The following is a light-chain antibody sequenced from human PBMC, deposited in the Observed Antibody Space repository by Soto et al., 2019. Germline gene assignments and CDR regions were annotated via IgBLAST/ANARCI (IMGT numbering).Light chain of an antibody. CDR3: QQYNIYWT. Sequence: DIKMTQSPSTLSASVGDRVTITCRASQSISSWLAWYQQKPGKAPKLLIYKASSLESGVPSRFSGSGSGTEFTLTVNSLQPDDFAAYYCQQYNIYWTCGQGTKVEIK. V-gene: IGKV1-5*03. CDR1: QSISSW. CDR2: KAS. J-gene: IGKJ1*01.